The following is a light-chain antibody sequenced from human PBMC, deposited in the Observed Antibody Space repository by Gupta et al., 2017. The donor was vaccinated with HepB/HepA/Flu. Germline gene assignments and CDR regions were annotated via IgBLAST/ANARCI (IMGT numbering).Light chain of an antibody. CDR1: QDISTH. V-gene: IGKV1-8*01. CDR3: QQYDTYPFT. Sequence: RMTQSPSSFSASTGDTVTITCRPSQDISTHLAWYQQRPGKAPNLLIYSASTLQSGVPSRFSGGGSGTEFTLTITSLQSEDFATYYCQQYDTYPFTFGGGTRVEIK. J-gene: IGKJ4*01. CDR2: SAS.